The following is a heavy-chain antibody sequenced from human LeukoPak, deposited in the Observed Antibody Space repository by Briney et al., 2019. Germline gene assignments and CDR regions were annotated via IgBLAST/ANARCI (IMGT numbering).Heavy chain of an antibody. CDR2: IRNDGRNK. D-gene: IGHD3-22*01. Sequence: GGSLRLSCAASGFTFSSYGMHWVRQAPGKGLEWVAFIRNDGRNKFYADSVKGRFTISRDNSKNTLYLQMNSLRTEDTAVFYCAREDFHDNSGLFDYWGQGTLVTVSS. V-gene: IGHV3-30*02. CDR1: GFTFSSYG. J-gene: IGHJ4*02. CDR3: AREDFHDNSGLFDY.